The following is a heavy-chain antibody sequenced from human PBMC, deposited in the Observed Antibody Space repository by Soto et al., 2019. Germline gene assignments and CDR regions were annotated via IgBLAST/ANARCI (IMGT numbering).Heavy chain of an antibody. CDR1: GGSVSSGSYY. D-gene: IGHD6-13*01. CDR3: ARGTLYSSSWYGEASYYYGMDV. J-gene: IGHJ6*02. Sequence: QVQLQASGPGLVKPSETLSLTCTGSGGSVSSGSYYWSWIRQPPGTGLDWIGYIYDSGSTNYNPSLKSRVTLSVDTSKNQFSLKLSSVPVADTDVYYCARGTLYSSSWYGEASYYYGMDVWGQGTPVTVSS. V-gene: IGHV4-61*01. CDR2: IYDSGST.